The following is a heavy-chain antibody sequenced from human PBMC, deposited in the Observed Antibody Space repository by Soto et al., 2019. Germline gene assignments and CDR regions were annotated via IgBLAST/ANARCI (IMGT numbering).Heavy chain of an antibody. Sequence: SETLSLTCTVSGGSMSSNYWTWIRQSPGKGLEWIGYIYYTGSTKYNPSLQSRVTISLDTSKNQFSLRLTSVTSADTAVYYCARGGSYGDFFDDWGQGAQVTVYS. V-gene: IGHV4-59*01. D-gene: IGHD4-17*01. J-gene: IGHJ4*02. CDR2: IYYTGST. CDR1: GGSMSSNY. CDR3: ARGGSYGDFFDD.